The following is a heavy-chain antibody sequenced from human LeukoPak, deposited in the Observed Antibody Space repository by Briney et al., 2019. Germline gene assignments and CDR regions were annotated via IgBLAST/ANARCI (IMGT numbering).Heavy chain of an antibody. V-gene: IGHV4-34*01. J-gene: IGHJ4*02. CDR3: ARTFPRLGYCSGGSCYSKDY. CDR1: GGSFSGYY. CDR2: INHSGST. D-gene: IGHD2-15*01. Sequence: PSETLSLTCAVYGGSFSGYYWSWTRQPPGKGLEWIGEINHSGSTNYNPSLKSRVTISVDTSKNQFSLKLSSVTAADTAVYYCARTFPRLGYCSGGSCYSKDYWGQGTLVTVSS.